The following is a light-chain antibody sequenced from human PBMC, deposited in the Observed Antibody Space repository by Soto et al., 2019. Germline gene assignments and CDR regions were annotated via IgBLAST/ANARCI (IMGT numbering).Light chain of an antibody. Sequence: VLTQPPSVSVAPGQTARIACGGNNIGRKSVHWYQQKPGQAPLLVVYDDSDRPSGIPERFSGSNSANTATLTISGVEAGDEADYYCQVWDSSSDHVVFGGGTKLTVL. J-gene: IGLJ2*01. CDR2: DDS. V-gene: IGLV3-21*02. CDR3: QVWDSSSDHVV. CDR1: NIGRKS.